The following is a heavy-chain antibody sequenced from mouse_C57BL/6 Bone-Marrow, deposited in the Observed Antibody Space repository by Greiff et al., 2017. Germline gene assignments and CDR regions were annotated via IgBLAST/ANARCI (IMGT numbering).Heavy chain of an antibody. V-gene: IGHV1-69*01. J-gene: IGHJ3*01. D-gene: IGHD2-3*01. CDR2: IDPSDSYT. CDR1: GYTFTSYW. Sequence: QVQLQQPGAELVMPGASVKLSCKASGYTFTSYWMHWVKQRPGQGLEWIGEIDPSDSYTNYNQKFKGKSTLTVYKSSSTAYMQLSSLTSEDSAVYYCARLDGYYKFAYWGQGTLVTVSA. CDR3: ARLDGYYKFAY.